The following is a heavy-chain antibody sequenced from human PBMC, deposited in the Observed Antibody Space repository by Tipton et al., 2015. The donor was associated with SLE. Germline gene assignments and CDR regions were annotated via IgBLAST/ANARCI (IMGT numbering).Heavy chain of an antibody. D-gene: IGHD3-3*02. CDR2: IYPGGDT. J-gene: IGHJ4*02. V-gene: IGHV4-38-2*02. CDR1: GYSIGSGHY. Sequence: TLSLTCTVSGYSIGSGHYWGWIRQPPGEGLEWIGSIYPGGDTYYTPSLRGRVSISVDTSKNEFSLRLHSVTAADTAVYYCARALSAAQGVGRYWGQGPLVTVSS. CDR3: ARALSAAQGVGRY.